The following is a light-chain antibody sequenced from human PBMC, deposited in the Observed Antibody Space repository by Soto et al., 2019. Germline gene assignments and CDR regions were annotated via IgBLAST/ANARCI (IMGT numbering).Light chain of an antibody. CDR2: WAS. V-gene: IGKV4-1*01. J-gene: IGKJ4*01. CDR1: QSVLYSSNNKNH. Sequence: DIVMTQSPDSLAVSLGERATINCKSSQSVLYSSNNKNHLAGYQQKPGQPPKLLIYWASTLESGVPDRFSGRGSGTVSTLVSSSMQAEDVAVYYWQQDHGPPVFGGGTKVEIK. CDR3: QQDHGPPV.